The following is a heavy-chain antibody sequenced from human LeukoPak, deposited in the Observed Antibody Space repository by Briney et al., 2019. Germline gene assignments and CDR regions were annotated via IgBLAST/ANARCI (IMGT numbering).Heavy chain of an antibody. CDR3: ARSFREDDAFDI. D-gene: IGHD3-10*01. J-gene: IGHJ3*02. CDR2: IIPIFGTA. CDR1: GGTFSSYA. Sequence: SVKVSCKASGGTFSSYAISWVRQAPGQGLEWRGGIIPIFGTANYAQKFQGRVTITADESTSTAYMELSSLRSEDTAVYYCARSFREDDAFDIWGQGTMVTVSS. V-gene: IGHV1-69*01.